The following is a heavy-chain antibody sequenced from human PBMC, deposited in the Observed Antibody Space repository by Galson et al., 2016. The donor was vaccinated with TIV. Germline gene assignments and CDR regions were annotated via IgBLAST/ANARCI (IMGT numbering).Heavy chain of an antibody. D-gene: IGHD2-21*01. CDR1: GFTFDDYA. Sequence: SLRLSCAASGFTFDDYALHWVRQAPGKGLEWVSGISWNGGVVGYADSVKGRFTISRDNAKNSLYLQMNSLRTDDTAVYFCCKGSGDAPCYFYMDVWGEGTTVIVSS. CDR3: CKGSGDAPCYFYMDV. J-gene: IGHJ6*03. V-gene: IGHV3-9*01. CDR2: ISWNGGVV.